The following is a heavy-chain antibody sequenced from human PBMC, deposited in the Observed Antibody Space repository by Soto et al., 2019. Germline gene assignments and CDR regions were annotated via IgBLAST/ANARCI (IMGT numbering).Heavy chain of an antibody. Sequence: QAQLVQSGGEVKRPGASVKVSCKASGYIFNKYGFNWVRQAPGQGLEWMGWISAFNGYTNFAQKFQGRVTLTTDTSTNTAYMELSILRSDDTAIYYCARGRGVVVPAGIPDAFDVWGQGTMVTVSS. CDR1: GYIFNKYG. D-gene: IGHD2-2*01. J-gene: IGHJ3*01. CDR3: ARGRGVVVPAGIPDAFDV. V-gene: IGHV1-18*01. CDR2: ISAFNGYT.